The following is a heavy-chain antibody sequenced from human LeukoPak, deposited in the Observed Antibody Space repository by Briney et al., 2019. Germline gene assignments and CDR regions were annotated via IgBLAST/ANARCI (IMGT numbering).Heavy chain of an antibody. D-gene: IGHD3-16*01. J-gene: IGHJ3*01. CDR2: IMGGGRVI. Sequence: GGSLRLSCEASEFTFSTYEMNWVRQAPGKGLEWIAYIMGGGRVIYYKDSVKGRIIISRDNAKKSLFLQMNSLRVEDTAVYYCWGTDKTGPETFDVWGLGTMVTVSS. CDR1: EFTFSTYE. CDR3: WGTDKTGPETFDV. V-gene: IGHV3-48*03.